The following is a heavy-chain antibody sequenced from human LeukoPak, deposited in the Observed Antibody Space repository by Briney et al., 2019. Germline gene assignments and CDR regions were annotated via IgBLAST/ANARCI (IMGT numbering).Heavy chain of an antibody. CDR2: IYYSGSI. CDR3: ARQRGYCSGGSCYGMFDY. V-gene: IGHV4-39*01. J-gene: IGHJ4*02. D-gene: IGHD2-15*01. CDR1: GGSISSSNYY. Sequence: SETLSLTCTVSGGSISSSNYYWGWIRQPPGKGLEWIGSIYYSGSIYYNPSLKSRVTISVDTSKNQFSLKLTSVTAADTAVYYCARQRGYCSGGSCYGMFDYWGQGTLVTSPQ.